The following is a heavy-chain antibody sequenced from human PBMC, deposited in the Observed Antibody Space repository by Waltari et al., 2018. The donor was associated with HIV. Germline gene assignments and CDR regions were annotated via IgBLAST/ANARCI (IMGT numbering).Heavy chain of an antibody. CDR3: ATEVVSRSGAQNEHALDV. D-gene: IGHD3-3*01. V-gene: IGHV1-69*04. J-gene: IGHJ6*02. CDR1: GDTFSRYS. Sequence: QVQLVQSGAEMKRPGSSVKVSCKASGDTFSRYSIHWVRQAPGQGLEWMGRFIPMFRIENYAQKFQGRVSITADKSKATAYLELSGLRSDDTAVYFCATEVVSRSGAQNEHALDVWGQGTTVTVSS. CDR2: FIPMFRIE.